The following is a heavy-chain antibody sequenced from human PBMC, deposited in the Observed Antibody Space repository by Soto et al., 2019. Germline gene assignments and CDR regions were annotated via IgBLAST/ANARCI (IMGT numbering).Heavy chain of an antibody. D-gene: IGHD2-8*01. CDR1: GYTFTVYS. J-gene: IGHJ5*02. Sequence: ASVKVSCKASGYTFTVYSMHSVRQAPGQGLEWMGWINPNSGGTNYAQKFQGWVTMTRDTSISTAYMELSRLRSDDTAVYYCARERTAYCTNGVCYREYWFDPWGQGTLVTVSS. V-gene: IGHV1-2*04. CDR2: INPNSGGT. CDR3: ARERTAYCTNGVCYREYWFDP.